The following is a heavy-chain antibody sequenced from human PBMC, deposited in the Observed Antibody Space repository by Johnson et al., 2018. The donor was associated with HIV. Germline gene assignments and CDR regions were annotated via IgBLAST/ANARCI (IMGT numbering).Heavy chain of an antibody. J-gene: IGHJ3*02. V-gene: IGHV3-11*04. CDR3: ARDLRGANWHDVFDI. D-gene: IGHD1-26*01. Sequence: VQLVESGGGLVQPGGSLRLSCAASGFPFGDYYITWIRQAPGKGLEWVSYISSSGNTIYYADSVQGRFTISRDNAKNSLYLQMNSLRAEDTAVYYCARDLRGANWHDVFDIWGQGTMVTVSS. CDR2: ISSSGNTI. CDR1: GFPFGDYY.